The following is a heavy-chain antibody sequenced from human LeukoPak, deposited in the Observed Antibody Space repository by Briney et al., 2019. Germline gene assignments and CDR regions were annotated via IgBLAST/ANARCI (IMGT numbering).Heavy chain of an antibody. V-gene: IGHV4-39*01. J-gene: IGHJ4*02. D-gene: IGHD2-21*02. CDR1: GCSISSVRYY. CDR2: IFYGGST. Sequence: SSETLSLTCTVSGCSISSVRYYWGWIRQPPGKGLEWIGTIFYGGSTYYNPSLKSRVSVAIDRSKNQFSLKLTSVTAADTAFYFCARQSVTAMLFGFDYWGQGTLVAVPS. CDR3: ARQSVTAMLFGFDY.